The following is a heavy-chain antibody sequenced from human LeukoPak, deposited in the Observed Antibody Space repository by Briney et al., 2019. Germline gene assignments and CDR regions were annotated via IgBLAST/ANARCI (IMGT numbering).Heavy chain of an antibody. CDR1: GGSFSGDF. J-gene: IGHJ5*02. CDR2: INHGGST. CDR3: ALLGGFDP. D-gene: IGHD2-15*01. V-gene: IGHV4-34*01. Sequence: SETLSLTCAVYGGSFSGDFWSWIRQSPGKGLEWIGEINHGGSTTYNPSLQSRVTMSVDTSTNQISLKLSSVTAADTAVYYCALLGGFDPWGQGTLVTVSS.